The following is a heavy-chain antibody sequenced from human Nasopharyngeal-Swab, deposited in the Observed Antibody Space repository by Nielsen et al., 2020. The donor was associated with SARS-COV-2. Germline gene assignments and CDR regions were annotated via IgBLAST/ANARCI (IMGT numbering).Heavy chain of an antibody. J-gene: IGHJ4*02. Sequence: WIRQPPGKGLEWVSSISSSSSYIYYADSVKGRFTISRDSAKNSLYLQMNSLRAEDTAVYYCARDHPHTAIDYWGQGTLVTVSS. D-gene: IGHD5-18*01. V-gene: IGHV3-21*01. CDR3: ARDHPHTAIDY. CDR2: ISSSSSYI.